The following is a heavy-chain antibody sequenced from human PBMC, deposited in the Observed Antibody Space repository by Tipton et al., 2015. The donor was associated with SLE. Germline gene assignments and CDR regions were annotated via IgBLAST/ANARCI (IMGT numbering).Heavy chain of an antibody. CDR3: ARDPEGERGGDCRDY. CDR2: INPNSGGT. CDR1: GYTFTDYY. Sequence: QSGAEVKKPGASVKVSCKASGYTFTDYYMHWVRQAPGQGLEWMGWINPNSGGTNYAQKFQGRVTMTRDTSISTAYMELSSLRSEDTAVYYCARDPEGERGGDCRDYWGQGTLVTVSS. V-gene: IGHV1-2*02. D-gene: IGHD1-1*01. J-gene: IGHJ4*02.